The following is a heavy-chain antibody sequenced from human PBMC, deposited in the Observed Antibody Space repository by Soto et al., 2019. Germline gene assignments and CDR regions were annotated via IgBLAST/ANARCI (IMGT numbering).Heavy chain of an antibody. Sequence: GGSPRLSCAASGFTFSDYYMSWIRQAPGKGLEWVSYISSSGSTIYYADSVKGRFTISRDNAKNSLYLQMNSLRAEDTAVYYCARVGYDILTGSIVYYFDYWGQGTLVTVSS. V-gene: IGHV3-11*01. CDR3: ARVGYDILTGSIVYYFDY. CDR1: GFTFSDYY. J-gene: IGHJ4*02. CDR2: ISSSGSTI. D-gene: IGHD3-9*01.